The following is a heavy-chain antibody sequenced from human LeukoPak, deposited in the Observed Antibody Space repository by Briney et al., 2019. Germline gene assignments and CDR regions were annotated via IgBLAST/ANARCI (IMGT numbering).Heavy chain of an antibody. V-gene: IGHV1-8*03. Sequence: ASMKVSCKASGYTFTSYDINWVRQATGQGLEWMGWMNPNSGNTGYAQKFQGRVTITRNTSISTAYMELSSLRSEDTAVYYCARVPYSSSSGIDYWGQGTLVTVSS. CDR1: GYTFTSYD. D-gene: IGHD6-6*01. J-gene: IGHJ4*02. CDR3: ARVPYSSSSGIDY. CDR2: MNPNSGNT.